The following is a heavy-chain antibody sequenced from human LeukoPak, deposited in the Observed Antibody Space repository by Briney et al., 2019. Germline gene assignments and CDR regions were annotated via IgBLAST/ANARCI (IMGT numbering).Heavy chain of an antibody. CDR1: GFTFSNAW. V-gene: IGHV3-15*01. CDR2: IKSKTDGGTT. J-gene: IGHJ4*02. D-gene: IGHD3-22*01. CDR3: ARGPAYYDSSGYYLLEGNYFDY. Sequence: GGSLRLSCAASGFTFSNAWMSWVRQAPGKGLEWVGRIKSKTDGGTTDYAAPVIGRFTISRDNSKNTLYLQMNSLRAEDTAVYYCARGPAYYDSSGYYLLEGNYFDYWGQGTLVTVSS.